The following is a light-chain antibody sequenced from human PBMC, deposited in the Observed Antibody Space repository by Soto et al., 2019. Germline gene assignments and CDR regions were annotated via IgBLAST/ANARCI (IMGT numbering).Light chain of an antibody. J-gene: IGKJ3*01. CDR1: QGISSY. CDR2: AAS. V-gene: IGKV1-8*01. Sequence: AIRMTQSPSSLSASTGDRVTITCRASQGISSYLAWYQQKPGKAPKLLIYAASTLQSGVPSRFSVSGSGTDFTLTIRCLQAEDFATYSCQKYYSYPGTVGSGSKVDIK. CDR3: QKYYSYPGT.